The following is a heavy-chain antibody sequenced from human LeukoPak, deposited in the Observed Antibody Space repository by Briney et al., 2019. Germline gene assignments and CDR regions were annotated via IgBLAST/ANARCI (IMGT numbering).Heavy chain of an antibody. CDR3: ARDVYDSSGYRAFDY. D-gene: IGHD3-22*01. Sequence: ASVKVSCKASGYTFTSYAMHWVRQAPGQRLEWMGWINAGNGNTKYSQKFQGRVTITRDTSTSTAYMELRSLRSDDTAVYYCARDVYDSSGYRAFDYWGQGTLVTVSS. CDR1: GYTFTSYA. V-gene: IGHV1-3*01. CDR2: INAGNGNT. J-gene: IGHJ4*02.